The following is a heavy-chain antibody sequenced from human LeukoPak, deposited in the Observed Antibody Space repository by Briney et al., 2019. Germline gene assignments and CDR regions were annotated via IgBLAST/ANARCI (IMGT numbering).Heavy chain of an antibody. J-gene: IGHJ4*02. CDR2: IRSDGSIK. CDR3: ASRGGY. D-gene: IGHD5-24*01. CDR1: GFIFSFYG. V-gene: IGHV3-30*02. Sequence: GGSLRLSCASSGFIFSFYGMHWARQAPGKGLEWVAFIRSDGSIKYYADSVKGRFTISRDNSKNTLYLQMNSLRAEDTAVYYCASRGGYWGQGTLVTVSS.